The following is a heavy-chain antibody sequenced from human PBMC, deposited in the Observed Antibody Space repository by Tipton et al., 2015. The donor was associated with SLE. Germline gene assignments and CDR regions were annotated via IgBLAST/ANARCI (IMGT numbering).Heavy chain of an antibody. J-gene: IGHJ4*02. CDR3: ARAGPYCSSTSCYTWDY. D-gene: IGHD2-2*02. Sequence: GLVKPSETLSLTCTVSGGSISSYYWSWIRQPPGKGLEWIGYIYYSGSTNYNPSLKSRVTISVDTSKNQFSLKLSSVTAADTAVYYCARAGPYCSSTSCYTWDYWGQGTLVTVSS. CDR2: IYYSGST. CDR1: GGSISSYY. V-gene: IGHV4-59*01.